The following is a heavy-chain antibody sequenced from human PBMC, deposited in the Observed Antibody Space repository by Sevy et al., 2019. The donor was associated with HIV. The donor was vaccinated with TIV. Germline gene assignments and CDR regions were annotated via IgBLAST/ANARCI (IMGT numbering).Heavy chain of an antibody. Sequence: GESLKISCKGSGYTFTNYWIGWVRQMPGKGLEWMGIIYPGDSDTRYSPSFQGQVTISVDKSISTAYLQWSGLKASDTAIFYCARGARGTLPSYYYYTMDIWGQGTTVTVSS. J-gene: IGHJ6*02. CDR1: GYTFTNYW. CDR3: ARGARGTLPSYYYYTMDI. V-gene: IGHV5-51*01. D-gene: IGHD1-1*01. CDR2: IYPGDSDT.